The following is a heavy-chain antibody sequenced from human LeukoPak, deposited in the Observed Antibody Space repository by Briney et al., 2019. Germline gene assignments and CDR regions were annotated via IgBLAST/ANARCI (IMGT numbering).Heavy chain of an antibody. Sequence: GASMKVSCKASGYTFTAYYMHWVRQAPGQGLEWMGWINPNTGGTNYAQIFQGRVAMTRDTSISTAYMELSRLKSDDTAMYYCVATTYSDYDGFDYWGQGTLVTVSS. D-gene: IGHD4-17*01. CDR3: VATTYSDYDGFDY. J-gene: IGHJ4*02. V-gene: IGHV1-2*02. CDR1: GYTFTAYY. CDR2: INPNTGGT.